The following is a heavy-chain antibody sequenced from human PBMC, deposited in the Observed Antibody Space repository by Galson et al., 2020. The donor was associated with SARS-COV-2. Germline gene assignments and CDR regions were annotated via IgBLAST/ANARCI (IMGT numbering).Heavy chain of an antibody. CDR1: GYTFIDYY. V-gene: IGHV1-2*02. J-gene: IGHJ2*01. CDR3: VRGNTGGVGRYYFFDF. CDR2: INPNGGGT. D-gene: IGHD1-26*01. Sequence: ASVKVSCKASGYTFIDYYIHWVRQAPGQGLEWMGWINPNGGGTNSAQSFQGRISMTRDTSVATVYMELSGLTSDDTAVYYCVRGNTGGVGRYYFFDFWGRGTLVSVSS.